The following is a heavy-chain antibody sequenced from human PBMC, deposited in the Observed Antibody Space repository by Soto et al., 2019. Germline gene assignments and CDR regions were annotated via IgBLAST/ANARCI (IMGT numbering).Heavy chain of an antibody. Sequence: PSETLSLTCTFSIVSINENYYWNWIRQSPGKGLEWIGYVFHTGTTHYNPSLESRVTLSISTSKNQFSLTLTSVAASDTAIYYCARDTLSPTLRTFDVWGPGTMVTVSS. J-gene: IGHJ3*01. CDR2: VFHTGTT. V-gene: IGHV4-59*01. D-gene: IGHD2-15*01. CDR1: IVSINENYY. CDR3: ARDTLSPTLRTFDV.